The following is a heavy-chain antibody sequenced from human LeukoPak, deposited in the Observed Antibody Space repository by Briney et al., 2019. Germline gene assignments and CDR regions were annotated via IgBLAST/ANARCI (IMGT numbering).Heavy chain of an antibody. V-gene: IGHV3-66*01. J-gene: IGHJ4*02. CDR1: GFDVSINY. CDR3: ARDGPLYYDILTGYVGNYFDY. D-gene: IGHD3-9*01. Sequence: GGSLRLSCAASGFDVSINYMNWIRQSPEKGLEWVSIIHNDGSTYYADSVKGRFTVSRDNSKNTLYLQMNSLRAEDTAVYYCARDGPLYYDILTGYVGNYFDYWGQGTLVTVSS. CDR2: IHNDGST.